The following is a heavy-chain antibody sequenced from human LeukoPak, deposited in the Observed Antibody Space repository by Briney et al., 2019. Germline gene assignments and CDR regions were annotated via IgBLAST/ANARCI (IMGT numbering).Heavy chain of an antibody. CDR2: IAYGGSSNK. CDR3: ARDIVVAAASYGMDV. J-gene: IGHJ6*02. Sequence: GGSLRLSCAASGFTFSSYAMHWVRQAPGKGLEWVAVIAYGGSSNKFYADSVKGRFTISRDNSKNTLYLQMNSLRADDTAVYYCARDIVVAAASYGMDVWGQGTTVTVSS. D-gene: IGHD2-15*01. CDR1: GFTFSSYA. V-gene: IGHV3-30-3*01.